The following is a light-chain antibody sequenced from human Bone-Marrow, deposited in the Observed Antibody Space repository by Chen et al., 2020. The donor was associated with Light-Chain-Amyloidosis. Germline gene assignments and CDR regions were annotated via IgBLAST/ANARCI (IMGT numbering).Light chain of an antibody. CDR1: SSNIGAGYD. J-gene: IGLJ3*02. Sequence: QSVLTQPPSASVAPGQRATISCTGSSSNIGAGYDVNWYQQLPGAAPRLLIYGNNNRPSGVPQRFFAFKSGTSASLAITGLQAEDEADYYCQSYDSGLSGWLFGGGTKLTVL. V-gene: IGLV1-40*01. CDR3: QSYDSGLSGWL. CDR2: GNN.